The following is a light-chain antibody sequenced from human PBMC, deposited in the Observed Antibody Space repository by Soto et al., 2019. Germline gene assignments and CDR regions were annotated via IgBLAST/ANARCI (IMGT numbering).Light chain of an antibody. J-gene: IGKJ5*01. V-gene: IGKV2-40*01. Sequence: DIVLTQTPLSLPVTPGEPASISCRSSQSLLDSDDGNTYLDWYLQKPGQSPQLLIYTLPYRASGVPDRFSGSGSGTDFTLQISRVEAEDVGIYYCMQSTQLPPTVGQGTRLEIK. CDR2: TLP. CDR1: QSLLDSDDGNTY. CDR3: MQSTQLPPT.